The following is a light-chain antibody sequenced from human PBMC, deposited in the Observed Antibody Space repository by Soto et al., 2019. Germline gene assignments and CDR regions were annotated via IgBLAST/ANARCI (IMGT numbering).Light chain of an antibody. CDR1: QSISSW. CDR2: KAS. J-gene: IGKJ5*01. Sequence: DIQMTQSPSTLSASVGDRVPITCRASQSISSWLAWYQQKPGKAPKLLIYKASTLKSGVPSRFSGSGSGTEFTLTISSLQPDDFATYYCQQYNSYPITFGQGTRLEIK. CDR3: QQYNSYPIT. V-gene: IGKV1-5*03.